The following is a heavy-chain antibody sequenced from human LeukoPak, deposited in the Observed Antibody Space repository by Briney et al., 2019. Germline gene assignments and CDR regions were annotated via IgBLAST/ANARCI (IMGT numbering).Heavy chain of an antibody. V-gene: IGHV4-39*07. CDR1: GDVVSSATHY. J-gene: IGHJ6*03. CDR3: ARVKMVVVTTPGGGYTDA. D-gene: IGHD3-22*01. CDR2: VDSRGTT. Sequence: WGTLSLTCKVSGDVVSSATHYWGWIRQSPGKELEWIGSVDSRGTTYYNPSLKSRVTISVDTSKNQFSLQLSSLAAADTAIYHCARVKMVVVTTPGGGYTDAWGKGTTVTVSS.